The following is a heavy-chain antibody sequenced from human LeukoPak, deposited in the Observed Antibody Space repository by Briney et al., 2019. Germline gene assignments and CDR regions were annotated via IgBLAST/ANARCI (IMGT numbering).Heavy chain of an antibody. V-gene: IGHV3-15*05. CDR2: IKSKTRGATT. D-gene: IGHD2-21*01. CDR1: GFTFCNVW. Sequence: GGSPRLSCAASGFTFCNVWMYWVRQAPGKGLEWVGRIKSKTRGATTDYAAPVKGRFTISRDDSKNTLYLEMNSLKAEDTAVYYCTTRGENVYLVYWGQGTLVSVSS. J-gene: IGHJ4*02. CDR3: TTRGENVYLVY.